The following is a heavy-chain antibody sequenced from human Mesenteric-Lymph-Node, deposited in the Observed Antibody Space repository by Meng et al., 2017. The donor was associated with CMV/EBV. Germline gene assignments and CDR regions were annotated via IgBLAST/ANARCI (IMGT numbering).Heavy chain of an antibody. J-gene: IGHJ6*02. Sequence: SVKVSCKASGGTFSSYAISWVREAPGQGLEWMGGIIPILGIANNAQKFQDRVTITADKSTSTAYMELSSLISEDTAVYYCAAAVLEPYYYYYYGMDVWGQGTTVTVSS. V-gene: IGHV1-69*10. CDR3: AAAVLEPYYYYYYGMDV. CDR1: GGTFSSYA. D-gene: IGHD6-13*01. CDR2: IIPILGIA.